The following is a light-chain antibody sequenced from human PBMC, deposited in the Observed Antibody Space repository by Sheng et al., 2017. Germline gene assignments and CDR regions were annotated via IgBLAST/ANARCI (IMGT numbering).Light chain of an antibody. CDR3: QVWDDNSDHVI. CDR2: DNR. J-gene: IGLJ2*01. Sequence: YVLTQPPSVSVAPRTDGQRITCGGKQRWKLTLCTGTSRSQAKAPVLVVYDNRDRPSGIPERFSGSNSGNTATLTISRVEVGDDGDYYCQVWDDNSDHVIFGGGTKLTV. CDR1: RWKLT. V-gene: IGLV3-21*02.